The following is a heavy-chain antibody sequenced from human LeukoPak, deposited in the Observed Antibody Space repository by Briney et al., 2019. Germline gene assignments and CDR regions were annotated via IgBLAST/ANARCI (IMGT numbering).Heavy chain of an antibody. Sequence: SETLTLTCTVAGRSLSSISSYWGWLRQPPGRGLESIGSVHYSGSTYSNPSLKSRATISVDTSKNEISLKLSYVATADTAVYYCARCPAGPPYWYFNLWGRGTLVTVSS. J-gene: IGHJ2*01. CDR3: ARCPAGPPYWYFNL. CDR1: GRSLSSISSY. D-gene: IGHD2-2*01. CDR2: VHYSGST. V-gene: IGHV4-39*01.